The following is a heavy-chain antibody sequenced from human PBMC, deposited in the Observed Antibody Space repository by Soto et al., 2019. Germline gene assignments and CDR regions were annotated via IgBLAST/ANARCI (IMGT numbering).Heavy chain of an antibody. CDR1: GFTFSNYA. J-gene: IGHJ6*02. D-gene: IGHD5-18*01. CDR2: LSYDGTNR. Sequence: GGSLRLSCAPSGFTFSNYAIHWVRQAPGKGLEWVAVLSYDGTNRYYAEFVKGRFTISRDTSNNTLYLQMNSLSPEDTAVYYCARTRLPNSHGPIGYGLDVWGQGTTVTVSS. V-gene: IGHV3-30-3*01. CDR3: ARTRLPNSHGPIGYGLDV.